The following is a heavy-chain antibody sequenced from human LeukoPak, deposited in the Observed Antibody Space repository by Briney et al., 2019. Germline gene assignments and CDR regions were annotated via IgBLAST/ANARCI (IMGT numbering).Heavy chain of an antibody. D-gene: IGHD6-19*01. V-gene: IGHV1-46*01. J-gene: IGHJ4*02. CDR2: ITPSGGST. CDR1: EYTFTSYY. Sequence: ASVKVSCKASEYTFTSYYMHWVRQAPGQGLEWMGIITPSGGSTSYAQKFQGRVTMTRDTSTYTVYMELSSLRSEDTAVYYCARGGGGVAGQLSPDYWGQGTLVTVSP. CDR3: ARGGGGVAGQLSPDY.